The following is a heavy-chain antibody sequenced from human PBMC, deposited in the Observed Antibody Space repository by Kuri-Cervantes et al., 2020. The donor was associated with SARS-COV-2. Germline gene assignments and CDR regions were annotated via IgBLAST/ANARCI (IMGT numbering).Heavy chain of an antibody. D-gene: IGHD6-13*01. CDR2: IVVGSGNA. V-gene: IGHV1-58*02. CDR3: AADQQLPNSYGMDV. CDR1: GFTFTSSA. J-gene: IGHJ6*02. Sequence: SVKVSCKASGFTFTSSAMQWVRLARGQRLEWIGWIVVGSGNANYAQKFQERVTITRDMSTSTAYMELSSLRSEDTAVYYCAADQQLPNSYGMDVWGQGTTVTVSS.